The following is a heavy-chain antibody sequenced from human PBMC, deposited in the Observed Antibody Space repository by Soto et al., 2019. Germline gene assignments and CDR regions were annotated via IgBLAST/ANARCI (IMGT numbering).Heavy chain of an antibody. D-gene: IGHD6-19*01. CDR2: IWYDGSNK. J-gene: IGHJ4*02. V-gene: IGHV3-33*01. CDR3: ARGYSGWPFDY. Sequence: GGSLRLSCAASGFTFSSYGMHWVSQAPGKGLEWVAVIWYDGSNKYYADSVKGRFTISRDNSKNTLYLQMNSLRAEDTAVYYCARGYSGWPFDYWGQGTLVTVSS. CDR1: GFTFSSYG.